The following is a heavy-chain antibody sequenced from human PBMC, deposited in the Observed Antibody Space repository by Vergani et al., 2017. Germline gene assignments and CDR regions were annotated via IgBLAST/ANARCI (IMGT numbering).Heavy chain of an antibody. J-gene: IGHJ4*02. D-gene: IGHD1-26*01. V-gene: IGHV4-38-2*01. CDR3: ARLEGWELRCDS. Sequence: QVQLQESGPGLVKPSETLSLTCAVSGYSISSGYYWGWIRQPPGKGLEWIGSIYHSGSTYYNPSLKSGVTISVDTSKNQFSLKLSSVTAADTAVYYCARLEGWELRCDSWGQGTLVTVSS. CDR2: IYHSGST. CDR1: GYSISSGYY.